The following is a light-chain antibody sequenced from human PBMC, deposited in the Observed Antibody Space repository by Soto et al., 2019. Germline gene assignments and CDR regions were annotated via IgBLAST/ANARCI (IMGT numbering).Light chain of an antibody. CDR1: QSISGN. CDR2: GAS. Sequence: EVVMTQSPATLSVSLGERATLSCSASQSISGNLAWLQQKPGQAPRLLIYGASTRATGIPARFSGSGSGTEFTLTIDSLQSEDFGIYYCQLYDSWPPWTFGQGTKVE. V-gene: IGKV3-15*01. CDR3: QLYDSWPPWT. J-gene: IGKJ1*01.